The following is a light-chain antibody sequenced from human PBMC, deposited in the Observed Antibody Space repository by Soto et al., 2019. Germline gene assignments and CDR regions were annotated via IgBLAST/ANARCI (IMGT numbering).Light chain of an antibody. Sequence: QSALTQPRSVSGSPGQSVTISCTGTSSDVGGYNYVSWYQQHPGKAPKLMIYDVSKRPSGVPDRFSGSKSGNTASLTISGXXAXXEADYYCCSYAGSYTVLFGGGTKLTVL. CDR2: DVS. CDR1: SSDVGGYNY. CDR3: CSYAGSYTVL. J-gene: IGLJ2*01. V-gene: IGLV2-11*01.